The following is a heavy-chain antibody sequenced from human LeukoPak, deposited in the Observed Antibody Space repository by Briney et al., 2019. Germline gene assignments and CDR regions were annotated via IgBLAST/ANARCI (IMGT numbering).Heavy chain of an antibody. CDR3: ARGWNSSPRDF. CDR2: INADSGDT. CDR1: GYTFTGQY. V-gene: IGHV1-2*02. J-gene: IGHJ4*02. Sequence: GASVKVSCKASGYTFTGQYMHWVRQAPGQGLEWMGRINADSGDTNYAQKFQGRVTMTRDTSISTAYMELSSLRFDDTAVYYCARGWNSSPRDFWGQGTLVTVSS. D-gene: IGHD1/OR15-1a*01.